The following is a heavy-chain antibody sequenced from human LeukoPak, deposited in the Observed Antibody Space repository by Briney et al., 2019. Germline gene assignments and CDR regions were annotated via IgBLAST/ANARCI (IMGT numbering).Heavy chain of an antibody. CDR1: GFTFSSYA. J-gene: IGHJ4*02. Sequence: GGSLRLSCAASGFTFSSYAVSWVRQAPGKGLEWVSGISWNSGSIGYADSVKGRFTISRDNAKNSLYLQMNSLRAEDTALYYCAKASDFWSGYFSYWGQGTLVTVSS. CDR3: AKASDFWSGYFSY. CDR2: ISWNSGSI. D-gene: IGHD3-3*01. V-gene: IGHV3-9*01.